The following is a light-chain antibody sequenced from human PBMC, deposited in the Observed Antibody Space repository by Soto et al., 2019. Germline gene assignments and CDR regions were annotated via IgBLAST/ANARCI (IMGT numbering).Light chain of an antibody. V-gene: IGKV1-27*01. Sequence: DVRMTQSPSSVSASIGDRVTITCRASQGIFNSLAWYQQKPGRAPDLLIYAGSTLQSGVPSRFSGSGSGTDFTLTISSLQPEDVATYYCQKYNSAPLTLGGGTKVDIK. J-gene: IGKJ4*01. CDR3: QKYNSAPLT. CDR2: AGS. CDR1: QGIFNS.